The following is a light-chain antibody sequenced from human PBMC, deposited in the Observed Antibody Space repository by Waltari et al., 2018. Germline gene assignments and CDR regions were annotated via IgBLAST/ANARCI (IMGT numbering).Light chain of an antibody. CDR1: SSNIGAGYD. CDR3: QSYDSTLSGSWV. V-gene: IGLV1-40*01. CDR2: GNS. Sequence: QSVLTQPPSVSGAPGQRVTIPCTGSSSNIGAGYDVHWYQQLPGTAPQLLICGNSNRPAAVPDRFSCSKSGTSASLAITGLQAEDEADYYCQSYDSTLSGSWVFGGGTKLTVL. J-gene: IGLJ3*02.